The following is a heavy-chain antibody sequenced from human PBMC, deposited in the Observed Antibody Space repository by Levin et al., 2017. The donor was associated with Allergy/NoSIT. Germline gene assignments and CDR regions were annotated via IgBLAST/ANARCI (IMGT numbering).Heavy chain of an antibody. D-gene: IGHD2-15*01. V-gene: IGHV3-30*18. CDR3: AKDLRQGIVVVGAATN. CDR2: ISYDGSKK. Sequence: GGSLRLSCAASGFIFNTYGMHWVRQAPGKGLEWVAVISYDGSKKYYADSVKGRFTISRDNSKNTLYLQMNSLRAEDTAVYYCAKDLRQGIVVVGAATNWGQGTLVTVSS. J-gene: IGHJ4*02. CDR1: GFIFNTYG.